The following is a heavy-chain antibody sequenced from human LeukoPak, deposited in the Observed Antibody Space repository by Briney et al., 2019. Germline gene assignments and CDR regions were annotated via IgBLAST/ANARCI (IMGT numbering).Heavy chain of an antibody. CDR2: IIPIFGTA. CDR1: GCTFSSYA. V-gene: IGHV1-69*05. J-gene: IGHJ4*02. D-gene: IGHD4-17*01. Sequence: ASVKVSCKASGCTFSSYAISWVRQAPGQGLEWMGGIIPIFGTANYAQKFQGRVTITTDESTSTAYMELSSLRSEDTAVYYCAREAYGTPSGYWGQGTLVTVSS. CDR3: AREAYGTPSGY.